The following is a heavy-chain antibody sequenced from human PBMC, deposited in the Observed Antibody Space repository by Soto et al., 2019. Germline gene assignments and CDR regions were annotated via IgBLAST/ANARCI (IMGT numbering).Heavy chain of an antibody. CDR2: IKQDGSEK. J-gene: IGHJ3*02. Sequence: NWVRHSPGKGLEWVANIKQDGSEKYYVDSVKGRFTISRDNAKNSLYLQMNSLRAEDTAVYYCARVVAYYYDSSGYPDAFDIWGQGTRSPSPQ. V-gene: IGHV3-7*01. CDR3: ARVVAYYYDSSGYPDAFDI. D-gene: IGHD3-22*01.